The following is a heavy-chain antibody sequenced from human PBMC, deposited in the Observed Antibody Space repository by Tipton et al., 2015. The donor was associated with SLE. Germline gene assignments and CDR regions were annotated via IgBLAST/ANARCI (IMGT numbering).Heavy chain of an antibody. V-gene: IGHV4-31*03. CDR3: ARGNYASESYYRLYMDV. Sequence: TLSLTCTVSGGSISSYYWSWIRQHPGKGLEWIGYIYYSGSTYYNPSLKSRVTISVDTSKNQFSLKLSSVTAADTAVYYCARGNYASESYYRLYMDVWGKGTTVTVSS. D-gene: IGHD3-10*01. CDR2: IYYSGST. J-gene: IGHJ6*03. CDR1: GGSISSYY.